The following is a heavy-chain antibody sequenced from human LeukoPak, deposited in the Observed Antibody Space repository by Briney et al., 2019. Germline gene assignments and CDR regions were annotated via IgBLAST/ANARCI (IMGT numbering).Heavy chain of an antibody. D-gene: IGHD5-18*01. CDR3: AKVSNGYSYGSHFDY. J-gene: IGHJ4*02. CDR2: IIPIFGTA. Sequence: SVKVSCKASGGTFSSYAMSWVRQAPGQGLEWVGGIIPIFGTANYAQRFQGRVTITADASTSTAYMELSSLRSEDTAVYYCAKVSNGYSYGSHFDYWGQGTLVTVSS. CDR1: GGTFSSYA. V-gene: IGHV1-69*01.